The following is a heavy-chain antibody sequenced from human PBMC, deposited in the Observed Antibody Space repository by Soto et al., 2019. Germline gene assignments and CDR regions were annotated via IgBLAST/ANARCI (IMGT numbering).Heavy chain of an antibody. J-gene: IGHJ6*02. CDR3: ARGATLRFLEWLPDYYGMDV. D-gene: IGHD3-3*01. V-gene: IGHV1-2*04. CDR2: INPNSGGT. CDR1: VYTFTGYY. Sequence: ASVKVSCKASVYTFTGYYMHWVRQAPGQGLEWMGWINPNSGGTNYAQKFQGWVTMTRDTSISTAYMELSRLRSDDTAVYYCARGATLRFLEWLPDYYGMDVWGQGTTVTVSS.